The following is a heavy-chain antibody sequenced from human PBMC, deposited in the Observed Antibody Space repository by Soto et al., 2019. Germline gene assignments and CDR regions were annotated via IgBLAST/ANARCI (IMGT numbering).Heavy chain of an antibody. CDR3: ASSVSVPSHGGYESDAFDI. CDR2: INPNSGGT. D-gene: IGHD5-12*01. V-gene: IGHV1-2*04. CDR1: GYTFTGYY. Sequence: GASVKVSCKASGYTFTGYYMHWVRQAPGQGLEWMGWINPNSGGTNYAQKFQGWVTMTRDTSISTAYMELSRLRSDDTAVYYCASSVSVPSHGGYESDAFDIWGQGTMVTVSS. J-gene: IGHJ3*02.